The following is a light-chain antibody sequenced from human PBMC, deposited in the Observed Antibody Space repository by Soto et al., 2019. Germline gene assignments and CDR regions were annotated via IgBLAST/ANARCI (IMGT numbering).Light chain of an antibody. Sequence: DIQMTQSPSSLSAFVGDRVTITCRASQGISNYIAWFQQKPGKAPKSLIYGASSLQTGVPSRFSGSGSGTYFTLTISGLQPEDLATYYCQQYKAYPLTFGGGTKVELK. V-gene: IGKV1-16*01. J-gene: IGKJ4*01. CDR3: QQYKAYPLT. CDR2: GAS. CDR1: QGISNY.